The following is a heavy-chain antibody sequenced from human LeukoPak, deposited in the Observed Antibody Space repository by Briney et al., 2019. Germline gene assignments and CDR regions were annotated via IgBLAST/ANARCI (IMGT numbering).Heavy chain of an antibody. Sequence: GGSLRLSCAASGFTASSNYMSWVRQAPGKGLEWVSVIYSGGSTYYADSVKGRFTISRDNSKNTLYLQMNSLRAEDTAVYYCARDRGNYYYYMDVWGKGTTVTVSS. J-gene: IGHJ6*03. CDR3: ARDRGNYYYYMDV. V-gene: IGHV3-66*02. D-gene: IGHD3-16*01. CDR1: GFTASSNY. CDR2: IYSGGST.